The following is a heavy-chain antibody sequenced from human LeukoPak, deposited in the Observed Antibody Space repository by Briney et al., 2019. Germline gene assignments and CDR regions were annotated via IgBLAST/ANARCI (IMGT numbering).Heavy chain of an antibody. V-gene: IGHV3-11*01. Sequence: GGSLRLSCAASGFTFSDYYMSWIRQAPGKGLEWISYISSSGGTIFYADSVRGRFTISRDNAKNSLYLQMNSLRAEDTAVYYCAKTRPLDSSSWSHGDYWGQGTLVTVSS. D-gene: IGHD6-13*01. CDR2: ISSSGGTI. J-gene: IGHJ4*02. CDR1: GFTFSDYY. CDR3: AKTRPLDSSSWSHGDY.